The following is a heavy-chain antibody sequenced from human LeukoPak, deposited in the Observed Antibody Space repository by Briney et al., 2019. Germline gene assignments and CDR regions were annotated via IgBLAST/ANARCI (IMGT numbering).Heavy chain of an antibody. CDR3: AREGPPTYSTRGDY. CDR1: GFTVSSNY. V-gene: IGHV3-53*01. J-gene: IGHJ4*02. D-gene: IGHD2-21*01. CDR2: IYSGGST. Sequence: PGGSLRLSCAASGFTVSSNYMSWVRQAPGKGLEWVSVIYSGGSTYYADSVKGRFTISRDNPKNTLYLQMNSLRAEDTAVYYCAREGPPTYSTRGDYWGQGTLVTVSS.